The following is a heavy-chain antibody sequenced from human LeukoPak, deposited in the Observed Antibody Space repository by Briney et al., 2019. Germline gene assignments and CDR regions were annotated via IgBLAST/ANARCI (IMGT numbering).Heavy chain of an antibody. CDR3: ARGHHFSDLYYYGSGSYYTRFDS. V-gene: IGHV1-18*01. Sequence: GASVEVSCKASGYTFNSYGISWVRQAPGQGLEWMGWISAYNGNTKYPQNLQGRVTMTTDTSTSTAYMELRSLRSDDTAVYYCARGHHFSDLYYYGSGSYYTRFDSWGQGTLVTVSS. D-gene: IGHD3-10*01. CDR1: GYTFNSYG. CDR2: ISAYNGNT. J-gene: IGHJ4*02.